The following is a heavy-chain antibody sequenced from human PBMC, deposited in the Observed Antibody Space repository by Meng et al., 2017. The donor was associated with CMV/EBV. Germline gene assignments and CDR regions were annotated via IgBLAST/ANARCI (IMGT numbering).Heavy chain of an antibody. D-gene: IGHD6-13*01. J-gene: IGHJ6*02. CDR1: GHSLTSYW. CDR2: IYPGDSDT. CDR3: ARTNTTQYSSSWYRYYYYGMDV. V-gene: IGHV5-51*01. Sequence: KVSCKGSGHSLTSYWIGWVRQMPGKGLEWMGIIYPGDSDTRYSPSFQGQVTISADKSISTAYLQWSSLKASDAAMYYCARTNTTQYSSSWYRYYYYGMDVWGQGTTVTVSS.